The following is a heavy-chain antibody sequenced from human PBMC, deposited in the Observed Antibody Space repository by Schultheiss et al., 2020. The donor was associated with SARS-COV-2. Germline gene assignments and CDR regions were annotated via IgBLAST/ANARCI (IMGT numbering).Heavy chain of an antibody. CDR1: GFTFSNAW. Sequence: GGSLRLSCAASGFTFSNAWMSWVRQAPGKGLEWVSAISGSDDSTYYANSVKGRFSISRDGSKNTVDLQMNSLRAEDTAVYYCARESIVGATRRGYYGMDVWGQGTTVTVSS. CDR3: ARESIVGATRRGYYGMDV. D-gene: IGHD1-26*01. CDR2: ISGSDDST. V-gene: IGHV3-23*01. J-gene: IGHJ6*02.